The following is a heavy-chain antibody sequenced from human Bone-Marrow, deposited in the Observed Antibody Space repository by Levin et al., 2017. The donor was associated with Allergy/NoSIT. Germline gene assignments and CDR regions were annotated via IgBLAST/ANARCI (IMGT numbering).Heavy chain of an antibody. CDR2: ISTSGST. V-gene: IGHV4-4*07. D-gene: IGHD3-10*01. J-gene: IGHJ4*02. CDR3: ARYYGSGSSFDY. CDR1: GGSISSSY. Sequence: SQTLSLTCTVSGGSISSSYWSWIRQPAGKGLEWIGRISTSGSTNYNPSLKSRVTMSVDTSKNQFSLKLSSVTAADTAVYYCARYYGSGSSFDYWGQGTLVTVSS.